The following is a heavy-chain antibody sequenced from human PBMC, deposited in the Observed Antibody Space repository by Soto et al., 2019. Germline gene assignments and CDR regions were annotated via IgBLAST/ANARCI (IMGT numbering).Heavy chain of an antibody. V-gene: IGHV1-69*05. CDR1: GGTFSSYA. Sequence: SVKVSCKASGGTFSSYAISWVRQAPGQGLEWMGGIIPIFGTANYAQKFQGRVTITRDTSASTAYMELSSLRSEDTAVYYCAAGGDSSSLGYFDYWGQGTLVTVSS. CDR2: IIPIFGTA. J-gene: IGHJ4*02. D-gene: IGHD6-6*01. CDR3: AAGGDSSSLGYFDY.